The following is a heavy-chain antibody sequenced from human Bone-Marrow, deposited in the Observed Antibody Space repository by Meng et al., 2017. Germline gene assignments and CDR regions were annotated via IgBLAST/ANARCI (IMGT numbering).Heavy chain of an antibody. CDR3: AKELGSGSWHGLDV. CDR1: GGSISGPF. D-gene: IGHD3-10*01. Sequence: GSLRLSCTVSGGSISGPFWSWIRQPPGKELEWIGYIHYTGNTNYNPSLGGLVTISVDTSRNQFSLKFNSVTAADTAVYCCAKELGSGSWHGLDVWGQGTMVTVSS. V-gene: IGHV4-59*11. CDR2: IHYTGNT. J-gene: IGHJ6*02.